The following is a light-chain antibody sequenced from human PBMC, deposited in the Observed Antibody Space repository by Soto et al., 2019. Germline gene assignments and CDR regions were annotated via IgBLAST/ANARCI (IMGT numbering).Light chain of an antibody. Sequence: QSVLTQPASVSGSPGQSITISCTGTSSDVGGYNYVSWYQQHPGKAPKLMIYEVSNRPSGVSNRFSGSKSGNTASLTISGLQAEDEADYYCSSYTSSSTPRVFGTGITVTV. CDR3: SSYTSSSTPRV. V-gene: IGLV2-14*01. CDR2: EVS. J-gene: IGLJ1*01. CDR1: SSDVGGYNY.